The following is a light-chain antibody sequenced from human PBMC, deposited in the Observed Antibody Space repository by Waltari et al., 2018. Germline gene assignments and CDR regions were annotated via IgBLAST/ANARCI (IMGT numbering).Light chain of an antibody. Sequence: DIVMTQSPDSLAVSLGERAPINCKSSQSVLYSSNNKNYLAWYQQKPGHPPKLLIYWASTRESGVPDRFSGSGSGTDFTLTISSLQAEDVAVYYCQQYYTTPLTFCPGTKVDNK. J-gene: IGKJ3*01. V-gene: IGKV4-1*01. CDR1: QSVLYSSNNKNY. CDR2: WAS. CDR3: QQYYTTPLT.